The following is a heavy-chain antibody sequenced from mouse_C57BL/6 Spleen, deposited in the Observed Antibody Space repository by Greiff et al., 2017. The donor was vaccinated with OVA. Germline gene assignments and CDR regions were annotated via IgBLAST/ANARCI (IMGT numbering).Heavy chain of an antibody. Sequence: EVMLVESGGGLVKPGGSLKLSCAASGFTFSSSSMSWVRQTPAKRLEWVATISDGGSYTYYPDNVKGRFTISRDNAKNNLYLQMSHLKSEDTAMYYCARGYYGNYYAMDYWGQGTSVTVSS. J-gene: IGHJ4*01. D-gene: IGHD2-1*01. CDR3: ARGYYGNYYAMDY. CDR1: GFTFSSSS. CDR2: ISDGGSYT. V-gene: IGHV5-4*03.